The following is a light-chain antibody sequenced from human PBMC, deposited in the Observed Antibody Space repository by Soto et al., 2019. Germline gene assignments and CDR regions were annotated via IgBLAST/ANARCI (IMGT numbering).Light chain of an antibody. J-gene: IGKJ1*01. V-gene: IGKV1-39*01. CDR1: QTISNY. Sequence: DIQMTQSPSSLSASVGDRVTITCRASQTISNYLSWYQHKPGKAPKLLIYAASSLQTGVPSRFSGSRSGTDFALTISSLQRDDFATYYCQQTDSFPRTFGQGTKVDIK. CDR2: AAS. CDR3: QQTDSFPRT.